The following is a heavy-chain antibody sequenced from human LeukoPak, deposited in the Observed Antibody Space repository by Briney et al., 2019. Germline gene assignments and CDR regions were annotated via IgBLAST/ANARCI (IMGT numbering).Heavy chain of an antibody. J-gene: IGHJ4*02. CDR2: ISYDGSNK. CDR1: GFTFYSYA. D-gene: IGHD3-22*01. V-gene: IGHV3-30*04. Sequence: PGGSLRLSCAASGFTFYSYAMSWVRQAPGKGLEWVAVISYDGSNKYYADSVKGRFTISRDNSKNTLYMQMNSLRAEDTAVYYCARGRYDSRIFDYWGQGTLVTVSS. CDR3: ARGRYDSRIFDY.